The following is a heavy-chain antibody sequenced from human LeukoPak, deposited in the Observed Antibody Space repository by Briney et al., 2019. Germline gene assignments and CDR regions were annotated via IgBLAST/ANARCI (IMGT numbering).Heavy chain of an antibody. CDR3: ARARYVNSFYAFDI. CDR1: GGSISTNSYY. D-gene: IGHD3-9*01. J-gene: IGHJ3*02. Sequence: SETLSLTCTVSGGSISTNSYYWAWIRQPPGKGLEWIGSISYGVTTYYNPSLKSRVTIFGDTSKNQFFLKLSSVTAADTAVYYCARARYVNSFYAFDIWGQGTLVTVSS. V-gene: IGHV4-39*07. CDR2: ISYGVTT.